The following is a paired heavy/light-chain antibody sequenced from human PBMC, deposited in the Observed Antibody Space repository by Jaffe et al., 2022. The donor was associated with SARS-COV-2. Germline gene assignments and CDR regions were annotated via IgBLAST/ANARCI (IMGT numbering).Heavy chain of an antibody. CDR1: GFTFSDYY. V-gene: IGHV3-11*01. CDR2: ISSSGSTI. D-gene: IGHD3-10*01. CDR3: AREGATMVRGRGYYYYMDV. J-gene: IGHJ6*03. Sequence: QVQLVESGGGLVKPGGSLRLSCAASGFTFSDYYMSWIRQAPGKGLEWVSYISSSGSTIYYADSVKGRFTISRDNAKNSLYLQMNSLRAEDTAVYYCAREGATMVRGRGYYYYMDVWGKGTTVTVSS.
Light chain of an antibody. CDR3: QQSYSTPRI. Sequence: DIQMTQSPSSLSASVGDRVTITCRASQSISSYLNWYQQKPGKAPKLLIYAASSLQSGVPSRFSGSGSGTDFTLTISSLQPEDFATYYCQQSYSTPRIFGPGTKVDIK. J-gene: IGKJ3*01. V-gene: IGKV1-39*01. CDR2: AAS. CDR1: QSISSY.